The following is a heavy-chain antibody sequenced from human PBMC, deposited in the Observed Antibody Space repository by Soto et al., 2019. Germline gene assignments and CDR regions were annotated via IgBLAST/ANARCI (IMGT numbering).Heavy chain of an antibody. J-gene: IGHJ4*01. V-gene: IGHV3-23*01. CDR2: ISGSSGDT. CDR1: GFTFSNYA. Sequence: GGSLRLSCTASGFTFSNYAMAWVRQAPGKGLEWVSEISGSSGDTHYAASVKGRFTISRDNYKNTMYLQLNSLRVEDTALYYCTKLRDQLERPPRFDYCGHGINVTVSS. CDR3: TKLRDQLERPPRFDY. D-gene: IGHD1-1*01.